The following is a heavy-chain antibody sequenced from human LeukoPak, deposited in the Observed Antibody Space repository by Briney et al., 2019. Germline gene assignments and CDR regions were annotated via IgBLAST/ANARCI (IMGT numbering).Heavy chain of an antibody. J-gene: IGHJ2*01. CDR1: GYSFTSHG. V-gene: IGHV1-18*01. D-gene: IGHD3-22*01. CDR3: ATMIEQSRGYIYWYFDL. CDR2: ISGKNGNK. Sequence: ASVRVSCKAYGYSFTSHGISWVRQAPGQGLEGVGWISGKNGNKLYAGRVQGRLIMTADTSTSTASLEMRRLTSDDPAVYYCATMIEQSRGYIYWYFDLWGRGTPVTASS.